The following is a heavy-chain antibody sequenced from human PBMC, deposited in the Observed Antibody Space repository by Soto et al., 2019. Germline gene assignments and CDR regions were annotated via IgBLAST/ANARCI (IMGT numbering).Heavy chain of an antibody. V-gene: IGHV4-61*01. CDR3: ARDSAVAAKVGYYYGMDV. CDR1: DGSVSSSSYS. D-gene: IGHD6-19*01. J-gene: IGHJ6*02. CDR2: IHHSGST. Sequence: SETLSLTCTVSDGSVSSSSYSWSWIRQPPGKGLGWIGHIHHSGSTKCNPSLESRVTMSVDTSKNQFSLKLSSVTAADTAVYYCARDSAVAAKVGYYYGMDVWGQGTTVTVSS.